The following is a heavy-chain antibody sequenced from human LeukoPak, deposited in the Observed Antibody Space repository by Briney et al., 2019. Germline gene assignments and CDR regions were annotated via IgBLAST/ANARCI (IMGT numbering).Heavy chain of an antibody. V-gene: IGHV3-7*01. CDR1: GFTFSSYW. CDR2: IKQDGSEK. D-gene: IGHD3-3*01. Sequence: PGGSLRLSCAASGFTFSSYWMSWVRQAPGKGLEWVANIKQDGSEKYYVDSVKCRFTISRDNAKNSLYLQMNSLRAEDTAVYYCARVFWSTMDAFDIWGQGTMVTVSS. J-gene: IGHJ3*02. CDR3: ARVFWSTMDAFDI.